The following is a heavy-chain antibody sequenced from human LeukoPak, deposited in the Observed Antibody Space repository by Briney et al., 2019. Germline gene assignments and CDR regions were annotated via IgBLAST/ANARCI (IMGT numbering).Heavy chain of an antibody. D-gene: IGHD3-10*01. CDR3: ARVGETVNWLDP. V-gene: IGHV1-46*01. J-gene: IGHJ5*02. CDR2: INPSGGST. Sequence: ASVKVSCKASGYTFTSYYMHWVRQAPGQGLEWMGIINPSGGSTSYAQKFQGRVTMTRDMSTSTVYMELSSLRSEDTAVYYCARVGETVNWLDPWGQGTLVTVSS. CDR1: GYTFTSYY.